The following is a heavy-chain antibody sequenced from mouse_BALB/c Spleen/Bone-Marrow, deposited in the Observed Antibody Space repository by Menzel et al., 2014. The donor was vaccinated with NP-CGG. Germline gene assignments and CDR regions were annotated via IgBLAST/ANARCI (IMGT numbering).Heavy chain of an antibody. CDR3: ARGLSYYYGTSYYFDY. J-gene: IGHJ2*01. D-gene: IGHD1-1*01. CDR1: GYTFSDYA. Sequence: QVQLQQSGAELVRPGVSVKISCKGSGYTFSDYAMHWVKQSHAKSLEWIGIISSSYGDATYNQKFKGKATMTVDKSSNTAHMELARLTSEDSAIYYCARGLSYYYGTSYYFDYWGQGTTLTVSS. CDR2: ISSSYGDA. V-gene: IGHV1S137*01.